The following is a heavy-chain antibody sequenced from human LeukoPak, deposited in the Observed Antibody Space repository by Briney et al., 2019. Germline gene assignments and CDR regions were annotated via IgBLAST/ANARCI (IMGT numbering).Heavy chain of an antibody. CDR1: GFTFSSYS. CDR2: ISSSGSTI. V-gene: IGHV3-48*04. D-gene: IGHD3-10*02. CDR3: AELGITMIGGV. Sequence: GGSLRLSCAASGFTFSSYSMNWVRQAPGKGLEWVSYISSSGSTIYYADSVKGRFTISKDNAKNSLYLQMNSLRAEDTAVYYCAELGITMIGGVWGKGTTVTISS. J-gene: IGHJ6*04.